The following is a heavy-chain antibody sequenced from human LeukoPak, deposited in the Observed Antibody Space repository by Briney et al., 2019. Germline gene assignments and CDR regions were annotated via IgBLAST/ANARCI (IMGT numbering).Heavy chain of an antibody. CDR2: VDHTGST. V-gene: IGHV4-59*01. J-gene: IGHJ5*02. Sequence: PSETLSLTCTVSDDSITMYYWTWIRQPPGKGLEWIGYVDHTGSTNYNPSLKSRVTISVDTSKNQFSLKLSSVTAADTAVYYCARFTPQGYGWGGYNRFDPWGQGTLVTVSS. CDR3: ARFTPQGYGWGGYNRFDP. D-gene: IGHD3-16*01. CDR1: DDSITMYY.